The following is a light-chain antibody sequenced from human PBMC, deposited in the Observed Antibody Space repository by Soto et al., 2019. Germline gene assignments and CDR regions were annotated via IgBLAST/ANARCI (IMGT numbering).Light chain of an antibody. J-gene: IGKJ1*01. CDR2: GAS. CDR1: QSVSNN. V-gene: IGKV3-15*01. CDR3: QQYNNWPRT. Sequence: EIVMTQSPATLSVSPGERATLSCRASQSVSNNLAWYQQKPGQAPGLLIYGASTRATGIPARFSGSGSGTEFTLTISSLQSEDFALYYCQQYNNWPRTFGQGTKVDIK.